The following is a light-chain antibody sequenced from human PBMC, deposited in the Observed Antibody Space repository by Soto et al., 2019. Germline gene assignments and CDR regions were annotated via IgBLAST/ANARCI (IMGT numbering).Light chain of an antibody. V-gene: IGKV1-5*01. CDR2: DAS. J-gene: IGKJ1*01. CDR3: QQYNSYSWT. Sequence: DIQMTQSPSTLSASVGDRVTITCRASQSISSWLSWYQQKPGKAPKLLSYDASSVESGVPSRCSGSGSGTEFTLTISSLQPDYFATYYCQQYNSYSWTFGQGTKVDI. CDR1: QSISSW.